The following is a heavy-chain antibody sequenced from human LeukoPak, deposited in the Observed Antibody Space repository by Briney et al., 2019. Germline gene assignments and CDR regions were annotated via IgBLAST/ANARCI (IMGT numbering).Heavy chain of an antibody. D-gene: IGHD3-22*01. V-gene: IGHV4-61*02. CDR3: APPPASGYYDY. CDR1: GGSISSGSYY. CDR2: IYTSGST. Sequence: SETLSLTCTVSGGSISSGSYYWSWIRQPAGKGLEWIGRIYTSGSTNYNPSLKSRVTISVDTSKNQFSLKLSSVTAADTAVYYCAPPPASGYYDYWGQGTLVTVSS. J-gene: IGHJ4*02.